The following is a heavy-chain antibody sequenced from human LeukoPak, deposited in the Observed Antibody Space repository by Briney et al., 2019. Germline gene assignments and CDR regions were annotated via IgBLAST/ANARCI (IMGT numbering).Heavy chain of an antibody. Sequence: PGGSLRLSCAASGFTFSSYSMNWVRQAPGKGLEWVSYISSSGSTIYYADSVKGRFTISRDNAKNSLYLQMNSLRAEDTAVYYCVRAPMIVVWYFQHWGQGTLVTVSS. D-gene: IGHD3-22*01. CDR2: ISSSGSTI. CDR3: VRAPMIVVWYFQH. CDR1: GFTFSSYS. J-gene: IGHJ1*01. V-gene: IGHV3-48*04.